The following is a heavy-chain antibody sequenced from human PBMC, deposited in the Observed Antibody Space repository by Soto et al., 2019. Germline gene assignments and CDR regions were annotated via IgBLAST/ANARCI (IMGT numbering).Heavy chain of an antibody. CDR3: ARGLRYCSGGSCYSYYYYYMDV. CDR2: NNHSGST. Sequence: SETLSLTCAVYGGSFSGYYWSWIRQPPGKGLEWIGENNHSGSTNYNPSLKSRVTISVDTSKYHFSLKLSSVTAADTAVYYCARGLRYCSGGSCYSYYYYYMDVWGKGTTVTVSS. CDR1: GGSFSGYY. D-gene: IGHD2-15*01. J-gene: IGHJ6*03. V-gene: IGHV4-34*01.